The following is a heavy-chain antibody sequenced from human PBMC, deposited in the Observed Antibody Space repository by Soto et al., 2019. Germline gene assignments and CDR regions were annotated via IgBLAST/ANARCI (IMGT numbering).Heavy chain of an antibody. V-gene: IGHV4-61*03. CDR1: GDSVTSGSYY. CDR2: ISYTGRT. J-gene: IGHJ6*02. Sequence: SETLSLTCIVSGDSVTSGSYYWTWLRQPPGKGLERIGYISYTGRTKYNPSLQSRVTISVDTSKNDFSLNLSSVTAADTAVYFCAREWGLLPYYVMNVWGHGTAVTVSS. CDR3: AREWGLLPYYVMNV. D-gene: IGHD7-27*01.